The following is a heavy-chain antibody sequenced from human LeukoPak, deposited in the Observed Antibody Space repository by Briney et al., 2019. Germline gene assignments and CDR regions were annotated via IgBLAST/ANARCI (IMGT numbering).Heavy chain of an antibody. Sequence: GASVKVSCEASRYTFSDYYMHWVRQAPGQGLEWMGWISVYNGNTNYAQKLQGRLTLTTDTSTSSAYMELRSLRSDDTAMYYCARDRSGPFDSWGQGTLVTVSS. CDR1: RYTFSDYY. CDR3: ARDRSGPFDS. V-gene: IGHV1-18*04. J-gene: IGHJ4*02. CDR2: ISVYNGNT. D-gene: IGHD3-10*01.